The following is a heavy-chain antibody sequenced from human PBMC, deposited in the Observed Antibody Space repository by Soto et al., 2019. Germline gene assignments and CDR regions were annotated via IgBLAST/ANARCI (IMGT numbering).Heavy chain of an antibody. CDR1: GCSISSGGYS. CDR3: ARENLASVRSMDV. V-gene: IGHV4-30-2*01. J-gene: IGHJ6*02. Sequence: SETLSLTCAVSGCSISSGGYSWSWIRQPPGKGLEWIGYIYHSGSTYYNPSLKSRVTISVDRSKNQFSLKLSSVTAADTAVYYCARENLASVRSMDVWGQGTTVTVSS. D-gene: IGHD6-6*01. CDR2: IYHSGST.